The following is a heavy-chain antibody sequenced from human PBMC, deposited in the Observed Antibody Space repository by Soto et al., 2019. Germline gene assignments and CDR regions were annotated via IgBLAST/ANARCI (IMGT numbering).Heavy chain of an antibody. Sequence: QVQVVQAGAEVKKPGSSVKISCKASGGTFSSYAISWVRQAPGQGLEWIGGFIPIIGTANYAQRFQGRVTITADKSTSTAYMGLSSPRSEDTALYYCPRYEGLGELFPVHYDMDVWGEGTTETVSS. D-gene: IGHD3-10*01. V-gene: IGHV1-69*06. CDR1: GGTFSSYA. CDR3: PRYEGLGELFPVHYDMDV. CDR2: FIPIIGTA. J-gene: IGHJ6*02.